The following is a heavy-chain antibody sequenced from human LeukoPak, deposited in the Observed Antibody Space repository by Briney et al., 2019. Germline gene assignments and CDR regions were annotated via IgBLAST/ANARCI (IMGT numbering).Heavy chain of an antibody. CDR2: INLDGNGR. CDR3: ARDTDDFQGLDI. V-gene: IGHV3-7*01. J-gene: IGHJ3*02. Sequence: PGGSLRLSCAASGFTFSSYEMNWVRQAQGKGLEWVANINLDGNGRFYVDSVKGRFTISRDNNKKSVYLQMNSLRAEDTAVYYYARDTDDFQGLDIWGQGTRVTVSS. D-gene: IGHD3-3*01. CDR1: GFTFSSYE.